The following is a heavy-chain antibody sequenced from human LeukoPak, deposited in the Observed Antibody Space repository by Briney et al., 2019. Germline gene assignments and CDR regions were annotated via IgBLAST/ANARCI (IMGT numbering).Heavy chain of an antibody. CDR2: IYYSGST. Sequence: SETLSLTCTVSGGSISSYYWSWIRQPPGKGLEWIGYIYYSGSTNYNPSPKSRVTISVDTSKNQFSLKLSSVTAADTAVYYCARVDCSSTSCYPLDWGQGTLVTVSS. J-gene: IGHJ4*02. CDR1: GGSISSYY. V-gene: IGHV4-59*01. CDR3: ARVDCSSTSCYPLD. D-gene: IGHD2-2*01.